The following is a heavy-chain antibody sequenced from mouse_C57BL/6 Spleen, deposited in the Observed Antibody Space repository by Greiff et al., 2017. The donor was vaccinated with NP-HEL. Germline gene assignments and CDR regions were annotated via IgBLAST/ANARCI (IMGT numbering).Heavy chain of an antibody. J-gene: IGHJ2*01. CDR3: ARESNYGGYFDY. CDR2: IDPSDSYT. CDR1: GYTFTSYW. Sequence: QVQLQQPGAELVRPGTSVKLSCKASGYTFTSYWMHWVKQRPGQGLEWIGVIDPSDSYTNYNQKFKGKATLTVDTSSSTAYMQLSSLTSEDSAVYYCARESNYGGYFDYWGQGTTLTVSS. V-gene: IGHV1-59*01. D-gene: IGHD2-5*01.